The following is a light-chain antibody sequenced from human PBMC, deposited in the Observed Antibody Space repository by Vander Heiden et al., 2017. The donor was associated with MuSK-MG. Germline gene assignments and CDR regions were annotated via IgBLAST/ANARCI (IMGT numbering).Light chain of an antibody. CDR1: SRDVGAYNN. CDR3: RSSTRSITLV. CDR2: DVS. Sequence: QSALTQPASVLCAPGQSIAITCTGTSRDVGAYNNCSWYQQHPAKAPTLTVDDVSNRPSGVSNRCLGSKSGNTDYLNISGLQAEDDAYDDCRSSTRSITLVFGGGNKLTVL. J-gene: IGLJ3*02. V-gene: IGLV2-14*01.